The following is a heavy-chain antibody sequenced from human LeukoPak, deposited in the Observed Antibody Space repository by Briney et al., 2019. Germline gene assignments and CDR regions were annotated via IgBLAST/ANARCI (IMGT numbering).Heavy chain of an antibody. D-gene: IGHD2-2*01. CDR2: TYYRSTWYN. CDR1: GDSVSSNSVT. J-gene: IGHJ5*02. CDR3: ARRLTQYDCFDP. V-gene: IGHV6-1*01. Sequence: SQTLSLTCAISGDSVSSNSVTWNWIRQSPSRGLEWLGRTYYRSTWYNDYALSVRGQITVNPDTSKNQFSLHLNSVTPEDTAVYYCARRLTQYDCFDPWGQGILVTVSS.